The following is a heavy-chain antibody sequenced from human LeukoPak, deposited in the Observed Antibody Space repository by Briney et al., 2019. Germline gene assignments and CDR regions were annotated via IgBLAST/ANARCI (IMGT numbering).Heavy chain of an antibody. CDR3: ARDLVTTEYYDFWSGSQNAAFDI. D-gene: IGHD3-3*01. Sequence: SQTLSLTCTVSGGSISSGSYYWSWIRQPAGKGLEWIGRIYTSGSTNYNPSLKSRVTISVDTSKNQFSLKLSSVTAADTAVYYCARDLVTTEYYDFWSGSQNAAFDIWGQGTMVTVSS. V-gene: IGHV4-61*02. CDR2: IYTSGST. J-gene: IGHJ3*02. CDR1: GGSISSGSYY.